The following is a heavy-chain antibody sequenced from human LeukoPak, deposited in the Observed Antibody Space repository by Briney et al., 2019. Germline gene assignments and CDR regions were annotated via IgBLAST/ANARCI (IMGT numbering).Heavy chain of an antibody. CDR3: TRRVGATTDY. V-gene: IGHV3-73*01. CDR1: GFTVSSNY. D-gene: IGHD1-26*01. CDR2: IRSKANSYAT. Sequence: GGSLRLSCAASGFTVSSNYMSWVRQASGKGLEWVGRIRSKANSYATAYAASVKGRFTIPRDDSKNTAYLQMNSLKTEDTAVYYCTRRVGATTDYWGQGTLVTVSS. J-gene: IGHJ4*02.